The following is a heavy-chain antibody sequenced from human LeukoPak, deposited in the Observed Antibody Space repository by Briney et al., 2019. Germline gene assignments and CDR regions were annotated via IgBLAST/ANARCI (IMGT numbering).Heavy chain of an antibody. CDR2: IYYSGST. D-gene: IGHD2-15*01. J-gene: IGHJ2*01. V-gene: IGHV4-59*08. CDR1: VGSISSYY. Sequence: SETLSLTCTVSVGSISSYYWSWIRQPPGKGLEWIGYIYYSGSTNYNPSLKSRVTISVDTSKKQFSLKLSSVTAADTAVYYCAIALGYCSGGSCQAEYFDLWGRGTLVTVSS. CDR3: AIALGYCSGGSCQAEYFDL.